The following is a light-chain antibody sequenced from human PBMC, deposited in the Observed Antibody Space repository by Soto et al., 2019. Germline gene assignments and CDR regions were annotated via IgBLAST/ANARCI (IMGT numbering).Light chain of an antibody. V-gene: IGKV3-15*01. J-gene: IGKJ1*01. Sequence: EIVMTQSPATLSVSPGERATRSCRASQSVSSNLAWYQQKPGQAPRLLIYGASTRATGIPARFSGSGSGTEFTLTISSLQSEDFAVYYCQDYGTSWTFGQGTKVEIK. CDR1: QSVSSN. CDR2: GAS. CDR3: QDYGTSWT.